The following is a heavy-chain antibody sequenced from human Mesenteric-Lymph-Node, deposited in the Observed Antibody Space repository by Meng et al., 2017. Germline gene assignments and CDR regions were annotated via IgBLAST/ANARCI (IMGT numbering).Heavy chain of an antibody. CDR2: DNETGRT. J-gene: IGHJ1*01. CDR1: SGSVRKGEW. V-gene: IGHV4-4*02. CDR3: AGYPGWWVLDL. D-gene: IGHD2-15*01. Sequence: VQGKGRGPGQVRGSGDLVWMCVGSSGSVRKGEWWSGGRGHGGKGVEGIEEDNETGRTNYSPSRKSRFTISLDRSKNQFFLNLHSVNAADTDMYNRAGYPGWWVLDLWGQGTLVTVSS.